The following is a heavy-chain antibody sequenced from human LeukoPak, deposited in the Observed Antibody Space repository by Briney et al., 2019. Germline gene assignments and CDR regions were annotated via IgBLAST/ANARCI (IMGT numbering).Heavy chain of an antibody. D-gene: IGHD3-22*01. Sequence: GGSLRLSCAASGFTVSSNYMSWVRQAPGKGLEWVSVIYSGGSTYYADSVKGRFTISRDNSKNTLYLQMNSLRAEDTAVYYCARGGSYYDSSGALDYWGQGTLVTVFS. V-gene: IGHV3-66*01. CDR3: ARGGSYYDSSGALDY. J-gene: IGHJ4*02. CDR1: GFTVSSNY. CDR2: IYSGGST.